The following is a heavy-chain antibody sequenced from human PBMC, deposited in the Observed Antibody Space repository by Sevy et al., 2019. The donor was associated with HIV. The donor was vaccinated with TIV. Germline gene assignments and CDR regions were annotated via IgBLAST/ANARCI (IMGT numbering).Heavy chain of an antibody. CDR1: GITFSSYG. CDR3: AKAPTQRHLFDY. CDR2: ISVSGGNT. Sequence: GGSLRLSFAASGITFSSYGMSWVRKAPGKGLEWVSAISVSGGNTYYANSVKGRFTISRDNSRNTLYLQMNSLRAEDTAVYYRAKAPTQRHLFDYWGQGTLVTVSS. J-gene: IGHJ4*02. V-gene: IGHV3-23*01.